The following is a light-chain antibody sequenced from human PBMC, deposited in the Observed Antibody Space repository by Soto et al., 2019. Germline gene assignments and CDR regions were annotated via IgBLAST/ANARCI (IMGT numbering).Light chain of an antibody. Sequence: DIQMTQSPSSVSASVGDRVTITCRASQSIATWLAWYQQKPGRAPKLLIYGTSSLQSGVPSRFSGSGSGTDFTLTISSLQPEDFATYYFRQAKSFPYTFGQGTKLEIK. CDR1: QSIATW. J-gene: IGKJ2*01. CDR2: GTS. V-gene: IGKV1D-12*01. CDR3: RQAKSFPYT.